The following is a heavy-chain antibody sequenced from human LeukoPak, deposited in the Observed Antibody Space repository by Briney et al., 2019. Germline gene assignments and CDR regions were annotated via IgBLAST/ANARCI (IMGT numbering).Heavy chain of an antibody. CDR2: ISHRGRT. D-gene: IGHD3-3*01. CDR1: GGSVSGYY. V-gene: IGHV4-34*01. J-gene: IGHJ4*02. Sequence: PSETLSLTCAVYGGSVSGYYWSWIRQPPAKGLEWIGEISHRGRTHYTPSLQSRVTMSVDTSKNQFALNLNSVTAADTAVYYCARVPLRFLEPFDYWGQGILVTVSS. CDR3: ARVPLRFLEPFDY.